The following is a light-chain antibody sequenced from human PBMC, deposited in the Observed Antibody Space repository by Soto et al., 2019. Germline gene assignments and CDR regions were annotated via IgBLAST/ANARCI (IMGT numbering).Light chain of an antibody. CDR2: AAA. CDR3: QKYNSAPRT. Sequence: DIQMTQSPSSLSASVGERVTITCRASQGIANYLAWYQHKPAKVPTLLIYAAATLQSGVPSRFCGGGSWTDFTLTISSLQPEDLATYYCQKYNSAPRTFGQGTKVEIK. J-gene: IGKJ1*01. CDR1: QGIANY. V-gene: IGKV1-27*01.